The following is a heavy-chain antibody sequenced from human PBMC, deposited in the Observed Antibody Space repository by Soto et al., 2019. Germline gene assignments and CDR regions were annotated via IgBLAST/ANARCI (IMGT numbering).Heavy chain of an antibody. CDR1: GFTFSSYG. J-gene: IGHJ5*02. CDR3: AKFRDSSGYWFDP. V-gene: IGHV3-30*18. Sequence: QVPLVESGGGVVQPGRSLRLSCAASGFTFSSYGMHWVRQAPGKGLEWVAVISYDGSNKYYADSVKGRFTISRDNSKNTLYLQMNSLRAEDTAVYYCAKFRDSSGYWFDPWGQGTLVTVSS. D-gene: IGHD3-22*01. CDR2: ISYDGSNK.